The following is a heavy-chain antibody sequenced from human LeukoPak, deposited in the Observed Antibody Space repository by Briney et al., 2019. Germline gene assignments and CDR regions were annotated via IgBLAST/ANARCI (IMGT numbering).Heavy chain of an antibody. CDR2: ISAYNGNT. CDR1: GYTFTSYG. V-gene: IGHV1-18*01. CDR3: ARGPSGSWSSRVRYMDV. D-gene: IGHD6-13*01. J-gene: IGHJ6*03. Sequence: ASVKVSCKASGYTFTSYGISWVRQAPGQGLEWMGWISAYNGNTNYAQKLQGRVTMTTDTSTSTAYMELRNLRSDDTAVYYCARGPSGSWSSRVRYMDVWGKGTTVTVSS.